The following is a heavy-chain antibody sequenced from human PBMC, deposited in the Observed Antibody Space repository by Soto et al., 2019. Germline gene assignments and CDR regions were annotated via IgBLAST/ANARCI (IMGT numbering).Heavy chain of an antibody. J-gene: IGHJ6*03. Sequence: GESLKISCKGSGYSFTSYWIGWVRQMPGKGLEWMGIIYPGDSDTRYSPSFQGQVTISADKSISTAYLQWSSLKASDTAMYYCARQAYSSSWYLYYYYMDVWGKGTTVTVSS. D-gene: IGHD6-13*01. CDR3: ARQAYSSSWYLYYYYMDV. V-gene: IGHV5-51*01. CDR2: IYPGDSDT. CDR1: GYSFTSYW.